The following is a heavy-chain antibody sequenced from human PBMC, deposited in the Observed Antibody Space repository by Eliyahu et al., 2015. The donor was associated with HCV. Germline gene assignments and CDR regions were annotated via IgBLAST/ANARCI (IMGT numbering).Heavy chain of an antibody. J-gene: IGHJ6*02. Sequence: QLQLQESGPGLVKPSEXLSLTCXVSGGSISSXXYYWGWXRQPPGKGLEWIGSIYYSGSTYYNPSLKSRVTISVDTSKNQFSLKLSSVTAADTAVYYCAIVDTAMGYYYYGMDVWGQGTTVTVSS. CDR1: GGSISSXXYY. V-gene: IGHV4-39*07. CDR2: IYYSGST. D-gene: IGHD5-18*01. CDR3: AIVDTAMGYYYYGMDV.